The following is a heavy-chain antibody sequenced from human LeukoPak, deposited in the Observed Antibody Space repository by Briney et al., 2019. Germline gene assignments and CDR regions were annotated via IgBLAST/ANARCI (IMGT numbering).Heavy chain of an antibody. D-gene: IGHD6-6*01. Sequence: ASVKVSCKASGYTFTCYYMHWVRQAPGQGLEWMGWINPNSGGTKYAQKFQGRVTMTRNTSISTAYMELSRLRSDDTAVYYCAFFEYSSSSSHYWGQGTLVTVSS. CDR1: GYTFTCYY. CDR3: AFFEYSSSSSHY. CDR2: INPNSGGT. V-gene: IGHV1-2*02. J-gene: IGHJ4*02.